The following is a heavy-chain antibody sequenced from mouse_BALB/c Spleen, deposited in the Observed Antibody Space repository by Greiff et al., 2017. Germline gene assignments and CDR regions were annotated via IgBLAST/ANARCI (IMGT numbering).Heavy chain of an antibody. D-gene: IGHD1-1*01. J-gene: IGHJ4*01. CDR3: ARGGTTVYYAMDY. Sequence: QVQLKESGPGLVAPSQSLSITCTVSGFSLTSYGVHWVRQPPGKGLEWLGMIWGDGSTDYNSALKSRLSISKDNSKSQVFLKMNSLQTDDTARYYCARGGTTVYYAMDYWGQGTSVTVSS. CDR1: GFSLTSYG. V-gene: IGHV2-6-7*01. CDR2: IWGDGST.